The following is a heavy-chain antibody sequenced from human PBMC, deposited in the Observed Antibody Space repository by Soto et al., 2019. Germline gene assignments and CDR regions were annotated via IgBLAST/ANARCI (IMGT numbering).Heavy chain of an antibody. CDR3: ASHRGDCSSTSCYFRLSDLVTFDI. D-gene: IGHD2-2*01. Sequence: SETLSLTCTVSGGSISSSSYYWGWIRQPPGKGLEWIGSIYYSGSTYYNPSLKSRVTISVDTSKNQFSLKLSSVTAADTAVYYCASHRGDCSSTSCYFRLSDLVTFDIWGQGTMVTVSS. V-gene: IGHV4-39*01. J-gene: IGHJ3*02. CDR1: GGSISSSSYY. CDR2: IYYSGST.